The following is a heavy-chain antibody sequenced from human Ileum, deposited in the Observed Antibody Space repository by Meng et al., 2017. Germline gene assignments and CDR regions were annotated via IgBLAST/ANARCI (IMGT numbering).Heavy chain of an antibody. Sequence: QGHQQRGGAGLFKPSETLSLTGTFYGASFTGYSWTWLGPSPGKGLEWIGEVNNDGGTNYSPSLKSRVIISIDTSKNQFSLKLTAVTATDAAVYYCAREGSWFGADYWGQGTLVTVSS. D-gene: IGHD3-10*01. J-gene: IGHJ4*02. V-gene: IGHV4-34*02. CDR1: GASFTGYS. CDR3: AREGSWFGADY. CDR2: VNNDGGT.